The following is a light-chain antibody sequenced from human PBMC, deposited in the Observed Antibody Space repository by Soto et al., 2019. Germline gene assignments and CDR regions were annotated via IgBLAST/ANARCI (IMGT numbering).Light chain of an antibody. CDR1: SSDVGDYNY. Sequence: QSALTQPASVSGSPGQSITISCTGTSSDVGDYNYVSWYQQHPGKAPKLIISEVSNRPSGVSNRFSGSKSGNTASLTISGPQAGDEADYYCCSYTSTSTRVFGTGTKVTVL. V-gene: IGLV2-14*01. CDR3: CSYTSTSTRV. CDR2: EVS. J-gene: IGLJ1*01.